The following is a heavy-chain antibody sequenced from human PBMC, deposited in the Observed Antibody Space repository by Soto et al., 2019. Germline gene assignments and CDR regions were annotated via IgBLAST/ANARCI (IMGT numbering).Heavy chain of an antibody. CDR1: GGSISSGDYY. Sequence: QVQLQESGPGLVKPSQTLSLTCNVSGGSISSGDYYWSWIRQPPGKGLEWIGYIYFSESTSYNPSLKSRVTISGDKSKNQFSLRLTSVTAADTAVYYCGILDMITFRGVIGPNDAFDSWGQGKMVTVSS. V-gene: IGHV4-30-4*01. CDR2: IYFSEST. J-gene: IGHJ3*02. CDR3: GILDMITFRGVIGPNDAFDS. D-gene: IGHD3-16*02.